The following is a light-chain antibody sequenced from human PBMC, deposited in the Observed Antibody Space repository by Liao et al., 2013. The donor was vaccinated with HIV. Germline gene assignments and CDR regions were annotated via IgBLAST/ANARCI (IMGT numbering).Light chain of an antibody. CDR2: KDS. V-gene: IGLV3-25*03. CDR3: QSADSSGTYAL. J-gene: IGLJ1*01. Sequence: SYELTQPPSVSVSPGQTARITCSGDALPKQYAYWYHQKPGQAPVLVIYKDSERPSGIPDRFSGSSSGTTVTLTISGVQAEDEADYYCQSADSSGTYALFGTGTKVTVL. CDR1: ALPKQY.